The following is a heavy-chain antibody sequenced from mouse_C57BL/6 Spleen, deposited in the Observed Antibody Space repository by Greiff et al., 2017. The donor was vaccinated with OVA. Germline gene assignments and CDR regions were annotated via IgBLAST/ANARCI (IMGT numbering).Heavy chain of an antibody. Sequence: EVQLQQSGPELVKPGASVKISCKASGYTFTDYYMNWVKQSHGKSLEWIGDINPNNGGTSYNQKFKGKATLTVDKSSSTAYMELRSLTSEDSAVYDGALGMDYYGSSYDYWGQGTTLTVSS. V-gene: IGHV1-26*01. J-gene: IGHJ2*01. CDR2: INPNNGGT. CDR1: GYTFTDYY. D-gene: IGHD1-1*01. CDR3: ALGMDYYGSSYDY.